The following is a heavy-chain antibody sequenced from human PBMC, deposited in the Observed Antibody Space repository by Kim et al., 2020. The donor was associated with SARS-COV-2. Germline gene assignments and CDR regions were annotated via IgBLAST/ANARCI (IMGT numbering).Heavy chain of an antibody. D-gene: IGHD4-17*01. J-gene: IGHJ4*02. CDR3: ARDRDETTTGTIELDY. Sequence: YVKGRFTISRDNDKNSLYLQMNSLRDEDTAVYYCARDRDETTTGTIELDYWGQGTLVTVSS. V-gene: IGHV3-48*02.